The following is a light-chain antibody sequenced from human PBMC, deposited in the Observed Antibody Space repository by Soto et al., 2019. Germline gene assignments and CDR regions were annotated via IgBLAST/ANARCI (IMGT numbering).Light chain of an antibody. V-gene: IGKV1D-12*01. CDR2: AAS. J-gene: IGKJ4*01. CDR1: QDISSW. Sequence: DIQMTQSPSSVSASVGDRVTITCLASQDISSWLAWYQHKPGKAPSLLIYAASSLQSGVPSRFRGSGSGTDFALTIAGLESEDFATYYCQQANSFPLTFGGGTKVEIK. CDR3: QQANSFPLT.